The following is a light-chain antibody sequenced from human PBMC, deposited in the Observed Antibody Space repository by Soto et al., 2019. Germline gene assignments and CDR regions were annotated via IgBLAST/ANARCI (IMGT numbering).Light chain of an antibody. J-gene: IGKJ4*01. CDR2: DAS. CDR1: QSVSNSY. Sequence: EIVLTQSPGILSLSPWERATLSCRASQSVSNSYLAWYQQKPGQAPRLLISDASRRATGIPDRFSGSGSGTDFTLTISRLEPEDFAVYYCQQYGSSPQTTFGGGTKVEI. CDR3: QQYGSSPQTT. V-gene: IGKV3-20*01.